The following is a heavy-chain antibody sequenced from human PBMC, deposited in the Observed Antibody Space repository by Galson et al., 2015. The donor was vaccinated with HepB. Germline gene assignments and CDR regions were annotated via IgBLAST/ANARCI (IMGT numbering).Heavy chain of an antibody. CDR2: ISYDGSNK. J-gene: IGHJ4*02. Sequence: SLRLSCAASGFTFSSYGMHWVRQAPGKGLEWVAVISYDGSNKYYADSVKGRFTISRDNSKNTLYLQMNSLRAEDTAVYYCAKDRDYYFDYWGQGTLVTVSS. D-gene: IGHD3-10*01. CDR1: GFTFSSYG. CDR3: AKDRDYYFDY. V-gene: IGHV3-30*18.